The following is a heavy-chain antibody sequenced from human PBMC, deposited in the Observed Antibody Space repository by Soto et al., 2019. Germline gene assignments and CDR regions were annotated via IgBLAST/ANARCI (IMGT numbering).Heavy chain of an antibody. CDR3: AGGGSASLYYMDV. J-gene: IGHJ6*03. Sequence: EVQLVESGGGLVQPGGSLRLSCAASGFTFSSYWMSWVRQAPGKGLEWVANIKQDGSEKYYVDSVKGRFTISRDNAKNSLYLQMNSLRAEDTAVYYCAGGGSASLYYMDVCVKGTTVTVS. D-gene: IGHD2-2*01. CDR2: IKQDGSEK. V-gene: IGHV3-7*01. CDR1: GFTFSSYW.